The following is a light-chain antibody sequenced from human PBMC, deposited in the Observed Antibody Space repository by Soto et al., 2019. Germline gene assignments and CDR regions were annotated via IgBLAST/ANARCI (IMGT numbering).Light chain of an antibody. Sequence: IQLTQSPSSLSASLGDSVTITCRASQGIGSYLAWYQQKPGEAPKLLIFAASTLQSGVQSRFSGSGSGTDFTLTIRSLQPDDFATYYCXQYNSYWTFGQGTKVDIK. CDR1: QGIGSY. V-gene: IGKV1-9*01. CDR2: AAS. CDR3: XQYNSYWT. J-gene: IGKJ1*01.